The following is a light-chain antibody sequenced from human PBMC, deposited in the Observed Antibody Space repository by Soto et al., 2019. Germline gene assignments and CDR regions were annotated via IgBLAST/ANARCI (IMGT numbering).Light chain of an antibody. J-gene: IGLJ1*01. V-gene: IGLV2-14*01. CDR3: SSFSVASPL. CDR1: SNDIGGYNY. Sequence: SVVTHPASMSGSPGQSVTISCAGTSNDIGGYNYVSWYQHHPGTAPKLIIYDVSSRPSGVSHRFSGSKSGNTASLTISGLQAEDEADYYCSSFSVASPLFGTGTKVTV. CDR2: DVS.